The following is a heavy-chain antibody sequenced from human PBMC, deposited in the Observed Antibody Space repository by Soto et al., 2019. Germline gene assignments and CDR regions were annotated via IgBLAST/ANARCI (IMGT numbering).Heavy chain of an antibody. J-gene: IGHJ4*02. CDR2: IYWDGYK. V-gene: IGHV2-5*02. D-gene: IGHD3-16*01. CDR3: AQKGGGDRILDY. CDR1: GFSLSTRGVG. Sequence: QITLKESGPTLVKPTQTLTLTCTFSGFSLSTRGVGVGWIRQPPGKALEWLALIYWDGYKHYSPSLESRLTITDETSKNPVVQTMTNMDPVDTATYYCAQKGGGDRILDYWGQGTLVTVSS.